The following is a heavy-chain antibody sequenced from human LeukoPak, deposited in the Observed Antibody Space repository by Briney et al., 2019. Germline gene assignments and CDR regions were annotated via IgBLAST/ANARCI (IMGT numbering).Heavy chain of an antibody. V-gene: IGHV3-74*01. CDR2: INSDESST. CDR3: ARVFAGYSGYDFGY. CDR1: GFTFSNYW. D-gene: IGHD5-12*01. Sequence: PGGSLRLSCAASGFTFSNYWMHWVRQAPGKGLVWVSRINSDESSTRYADSVKGRFTISRDNAKNTLYLQMNSLRAEDTAVYYCARVFAGYSGYDFGYWGQGTLVTVSS. J-gene: IGHJ4*02.